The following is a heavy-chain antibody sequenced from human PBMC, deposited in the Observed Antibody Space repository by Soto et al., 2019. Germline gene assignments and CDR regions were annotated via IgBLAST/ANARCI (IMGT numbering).Heavy chain of an antibody. CDR1: GGTFSSYA. J-gene: IGHJ3*02. CDR2: IIPIFGTA. CDR3: ARDQRVSGSYRFQHDAFDI. D-gene: IGHD3-16*02. V-gene: IGHV1-69*06. Sequence: QVQLVQSGAEVKKPGSSVKVSCKASGGTFSSYAISWVRQAPGQGLEWMGGIIPIFGTANYAQKFQGRVTITADKTTSTAYMELSSLRSEDTAVYYCARDQRVSGSYRFQHDAFDIWGQGTMVTVSS.